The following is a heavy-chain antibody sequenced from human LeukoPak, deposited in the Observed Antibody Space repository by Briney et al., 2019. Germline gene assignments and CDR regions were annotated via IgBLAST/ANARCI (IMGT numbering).Heavy chain of an antibody. V-gene: IGHV4-4*07. Sequence: SETPSLTCTVSGGSISSYYWSWIRQPARKGLEWIGRIYSSGSTNYNPSLKSRVTMSVDTSKNQFSLKLSSVTAADTAVYYCARGGKATVVTVWGQGTLVTVSS. D-gene: IGHD4-23*01. J-gene: IGHJ4*02. CDR2: IYSSGST. CDR1: GGSISSYY. CDR3: ARGGKATVVTV.